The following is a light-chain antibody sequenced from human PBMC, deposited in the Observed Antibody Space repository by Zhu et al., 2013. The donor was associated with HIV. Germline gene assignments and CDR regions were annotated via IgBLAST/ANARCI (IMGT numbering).Light chain of an antibody. J-gene: IGKJ3*01. Sequence: EIVLTQSPATLSLSPGERATLSCRASQSVRNNLAWYQQKPGQAPRLLMYGASTRASGIPARFSGSGSGTEFTLTISSLQSEDFATYYCQQANSFPLFTFGPGTKVDIK. CDR1: QSVRNN. CDR2: GAS. V-gene: IGKV3-15*01. CDR3: QQANSFPLFT.